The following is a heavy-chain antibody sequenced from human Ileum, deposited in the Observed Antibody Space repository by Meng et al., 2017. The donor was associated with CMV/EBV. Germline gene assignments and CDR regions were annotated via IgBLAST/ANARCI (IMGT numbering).Heavy chain of an antibody. Sequence: GESLKISCMTSGFSFASQAMHWVRQVPGQGLEWLSVIWRDGGSKFYKASVKGRFAISRDNSQSTLFMQMNDLRAEDTAVYFCARDRSSGFSYWTYYYYYGMDVWGQGATVTVSS. CDR2: IWRDGGSK. D-gene: IGHD5-18*01. CDR3: ARDRSSGFSYWTYYYYYGMDV. V-gene: IGHV3-33*01. J-gene: IGHJ6*02. CDR1: GFSFASQA.